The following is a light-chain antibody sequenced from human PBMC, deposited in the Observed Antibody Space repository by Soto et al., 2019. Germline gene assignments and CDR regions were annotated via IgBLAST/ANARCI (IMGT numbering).Light chain of an antibody. CDR2: NTN. Sequence: QTVVTQEPSLSVSPGGTVTLTCGLSSASVSTSNYPSWYQQTPGQAPRTLIYNTNTRSSGVPDRFSGSILGNRAALTITGALADDESDYYCLLYIYGGVVFFGGGTQLTVL. CDR3: LLYIYGGVVF. V-gene: IGLV8-61*01. J-gene: IGLJ2*01. CDR1: SASVSTSNY.